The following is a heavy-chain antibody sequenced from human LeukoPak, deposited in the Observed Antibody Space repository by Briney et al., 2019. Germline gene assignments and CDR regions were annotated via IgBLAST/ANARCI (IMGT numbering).Heavy chain of an antibody. Sequence: PSETLSFTCAVYGGSFSGFYWNWIRQPPGKGLEWIGEIDHSGSTNYNPSLKSRVTMSVDTSKNQFSLKLSSVTAADTAVYYCARVGIAAAEFDYWGQGTLVTVSS. J-gene: IGHJ4*02. V-gene: IGHV4-34*01. CDR1: GGSFSGFY. CDR2: IDHSGST. CDR3: ARVGIAAAEFDY. D-gene: IGHD6-13*01.